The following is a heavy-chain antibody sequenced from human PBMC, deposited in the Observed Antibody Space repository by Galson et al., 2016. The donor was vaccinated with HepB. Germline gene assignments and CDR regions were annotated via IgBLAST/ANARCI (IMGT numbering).Heavy chain of an antibody. D-gene: IGHD3-22*01. Sequence: TLSLTCTVSGGSISSGDYYWSWIRQHPGKGLEWIGYIYNSGSTYYNPSLKSRVTISVDTSKNQFSLKLNSVTAADTAVYFCARREGVHYSDRSDLADDAFNIWGQGTMVTVSS. V-gene: IGHV4-30-4*08. CDR2: IYNSGST. CDR3: ARREGVHYSDRSDLADDAFNI. CDR1: GGSISSGDYY. J-gene: IGHJ3*02.